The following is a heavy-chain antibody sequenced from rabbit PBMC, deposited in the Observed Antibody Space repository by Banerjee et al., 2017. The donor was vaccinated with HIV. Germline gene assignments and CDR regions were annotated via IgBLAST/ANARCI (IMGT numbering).Heavy chain of an antibody. J-gene: IGHJ4*01. CDR1: GFSFSSSYY. Sequence: QEQLEESGGDLVKPEGSLTLTCTASGFSFSSSYYMFWVRQAPGKRLGWIACIYAGDGNTYYASWAKGRFTISKASPTTVSLQMTSLTTANTATYFCASKLAVVIGWKFNLWGPATLVTVS. D-gene: IGHD1-1*01. V-gene: IGHV1S45*01. CDR3: ASKLAVVIGWKFNL. CDR2: IYAGDGNT.